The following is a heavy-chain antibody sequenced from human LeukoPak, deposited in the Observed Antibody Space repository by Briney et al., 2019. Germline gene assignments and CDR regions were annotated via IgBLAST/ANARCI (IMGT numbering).Heavy chain of an antibody. V-gene: IGHV1-69*13. CDR2: IIPIFGTA. CDR1: GGTFSSYA. D-gene: IGHD6-13*01. CDR3: ARDGEEYSSSWYGDY. Sequence: ASVKVSCKASGGTFSSYAISWVRQAPGQGLEWMGGIIPIFGTANYAQKFQGRVTITADESTSTAYMELSSLRSEDTAVYYCARDGEEYSSSWYGDYWGQGTQVTVSS. J-gene: IGHJ4*02.